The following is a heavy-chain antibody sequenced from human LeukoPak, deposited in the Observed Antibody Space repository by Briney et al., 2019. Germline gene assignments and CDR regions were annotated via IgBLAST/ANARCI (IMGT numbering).Heavy chain of an antibody. V-gene: IGHV1-2*04. J-gene: IGHJ6*02. CDR3: ARAPRSSSWYWGDYYYYGMDV. CDR2: INPNSGGT. CDR1: GYTFTGYY. D-gene: IGHD6-13*01. Sequence: ASVKVSCKASGYTFTGYYMHWVRQDPGQGLEWMGWINPNSGGTNYAQKFQGWVTMTRDTSISTAYMELSRLRSDDTAVYYCARAPRSSSWYWGDYYYYGMDVWGQGTTVTVSS.